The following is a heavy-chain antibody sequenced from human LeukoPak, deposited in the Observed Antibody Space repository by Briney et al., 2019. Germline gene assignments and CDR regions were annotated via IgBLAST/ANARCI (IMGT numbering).Heavy chain of an antibody. CDR1: GYSFTSYW. D-gene: IGHD3-10*01. V-gene: IGHV5-51*01. CDR2: IYPGDSDT. J-gene: IGHJ4*02. CDR3: ARHQYGSGSYADY. Sequence: GESLQISCNGSGYSFTSYWIGWVRQMPGKGLEWMGIIYPGDSDTRYSPSFQGQVTISADKSISTAYLQWSSLKASDTAMYYCARHQYGSGSYADYWGQGTLVTVSS.